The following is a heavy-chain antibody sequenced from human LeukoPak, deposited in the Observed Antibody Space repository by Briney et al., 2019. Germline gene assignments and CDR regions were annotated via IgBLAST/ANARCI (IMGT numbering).Heavy chain of an antibody. CDR1: GFTVSSNY. CDR2: IYSGGST. J-gene: IGHJ6*02. V-gene: IGHV3-66*01. D-gene: IGHD3-10*01. Sequence: PGGSLRLSCAASGFTVSSNYMSWVRQVPGKGLEWVSVIYSGGSTYYADSVKGRFTISRDNSKNTMYLQMNSLRAEDTAVYHCARENVLWFGEKYYYYGMDVWGQGTTVTVSS. CDR3: ARENVLWFGEKYYYYGMDV.